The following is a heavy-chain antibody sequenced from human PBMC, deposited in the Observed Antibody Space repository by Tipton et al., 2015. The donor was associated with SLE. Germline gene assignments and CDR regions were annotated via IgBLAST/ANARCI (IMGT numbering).Heavy chain of an antibody. CDR3: AREDREGGGFQH. D-gene: IGHD3-16*01. CDR1: GFTFSSYW. V-gene: IGHV3-7*01. Sequence: SLRLSCAASGFTFSSYWMSWVRQAPGKGLEWVANIKQLGSERHYVDTVKGRFTISRDDAKSSLYLQMNSLRAEDTAVYYCAREDREGGGFQHWGQGTLVTVSS. J-gene: IGHJ1*01. CDR2: IKQLGSER.